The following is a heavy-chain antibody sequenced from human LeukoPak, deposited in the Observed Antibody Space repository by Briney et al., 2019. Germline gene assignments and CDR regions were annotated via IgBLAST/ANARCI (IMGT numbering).Heavy chain of an antibody. J-gene: IGHJ3*01. V-gene: IGHV3-7*01. D-gene: IGHD3-9*01. CDR3: ARPGYTAAYDL. CDR1: GFTVSSYG. CDR2: MKGDGSEI. Sequence: GGSLRLSCAASGFTVSSYGMDWVRQAPGKGLEWVANMKGDGSEIHYVDSVKGRFTISRDNAKNSLYLQMNSLRAEDTAVYYCARPGYTAAYDLWGQGTMVTVSS.